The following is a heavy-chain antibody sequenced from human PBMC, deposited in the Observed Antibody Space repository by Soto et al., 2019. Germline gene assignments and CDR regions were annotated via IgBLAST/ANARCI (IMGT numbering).Heavy chain of an antibody. D-gene: IGHD3-10*01. Sequence: GSLGAASVPPGFTLSTTWLSWVRHPPGMGLGGVRRIKSKTDGGTTDYPAPVKGRFTISRDDTKNTLYLQMNRLKTEDTAVYYCTTDFMQRGRPDYYYYGMDVWGQGTTVTLSS. CDR3: TTDFMQRGRPDYYYYGMDV. CDR2: IKSKTDGGTT. V-gene: IGHV3-15*01. CDR1: GFTLSTTW. J-gene: IGHJ6*02.